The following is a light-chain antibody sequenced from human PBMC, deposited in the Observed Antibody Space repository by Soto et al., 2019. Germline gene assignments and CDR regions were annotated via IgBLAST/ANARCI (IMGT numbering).Light chain of an antibody. Sequence: QSALTQPPSASGSPGQSVTISCTGTSSDVGGYNYVSWYQQHTGKAPKLMIYEVSERPSGVPDRFSGSKSGNSASLTISGLQAEDEADYYCSSYTSSSTLVFGTGTKVTVL. J-gene: IGLJ1*01. CDR1: SSDVGGYNY. CDR2: EVS. CDR3: SSYTSSSTLV. V-gene: IGLV2-8*01.